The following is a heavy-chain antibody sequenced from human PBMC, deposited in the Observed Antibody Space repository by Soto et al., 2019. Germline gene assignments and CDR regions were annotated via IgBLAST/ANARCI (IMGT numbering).Heavy chain of an antibody. J-gene: IGHJ6*02. V-gene: IGHV4-39*01. CDR2: IYYSGST. CDR3: ARGNVGAYRSLLYYYYYGMDV. D-gene: IGHD1-1*01. CDR1: GGSISSSSYY. Sequence: SETLSLTCTVSGGSISSSSYYWGWIRQPPGKGLEWIGSIYYSGSTYYNPSLKSRVTISVDTSKNQFSLKLSSVTAADTAVYYCARGNVGAYRSLLYYYYYGMDVWGQGTTVTVPS.